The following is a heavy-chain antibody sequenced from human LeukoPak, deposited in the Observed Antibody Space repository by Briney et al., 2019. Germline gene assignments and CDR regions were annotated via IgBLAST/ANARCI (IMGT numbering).Heavy chain of an antibody. D-gene: IGHD3-3*01. V-gene: IGHV1-18*04. Sequence: ASVKVSCKASGYTFTGYYMHWVRQAPGQGLEWMGWISAYNGNTNYAQKLQGRVTMTTDTSTSTAYMELRSLRSDDTAVYYCARAHYDFWSVYLLYFDYWGQGTLVTVSS. CDR1: GYTFTGYY. CDR2: ISAYNGNT. CDR3: ARAHYDFWSVYLLYFDY. J-gene: IGHJ4*02.